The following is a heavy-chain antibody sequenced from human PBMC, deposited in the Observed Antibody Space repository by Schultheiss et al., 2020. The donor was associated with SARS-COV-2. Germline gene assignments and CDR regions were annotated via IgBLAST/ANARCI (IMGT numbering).Heavy chain of an antibody. CDR1: GGSISSYY. CDR3: AREDRGYSYGLGGPYYFDY. CDR2: IYTSGST. D-gene: IGHD5-18*01. V-gene: IGHV4-4*07. Sequence: SETLSLTCTVSGGSISSYYWSWIRQPAGKGLEWIGRIYTSGSTNYNPSLKSRVTMSVDTSKNQFSLKLSSVTAADTAVYYCAREDRGYSYGLGGPYYFDYWGQGALVTVSS. J-gene: IGHJ4*02.